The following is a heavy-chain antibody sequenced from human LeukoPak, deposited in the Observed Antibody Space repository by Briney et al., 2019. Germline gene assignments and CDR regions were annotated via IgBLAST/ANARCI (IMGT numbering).Heavy chain of an antibody. Sequence: NSSETLSLTCAVYGGSFSGYYWSWIRQPPGKGLEWIGETNHSGSTNYNPSLKSRVTISVDTSKNQFSLKLSSVTAADTAVYYCARRYYYYGSGSYRPTLLDYWGQGTLVTVSS. CDR1: GGSFSGYY. CDR2: TNHSGST. J-gene: IGHJ4*02. D-gene: IGHD3-10*01. V-gene: IGHV4-34*01. CDR3: ARRYYYYGSGSYRPTLLDY.